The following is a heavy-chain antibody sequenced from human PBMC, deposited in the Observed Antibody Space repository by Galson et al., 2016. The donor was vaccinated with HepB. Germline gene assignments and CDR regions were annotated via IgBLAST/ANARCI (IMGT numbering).Heavy chain of an antibody. V-gene: IGHV3-9*01. Sequence: SLRLSCAASGFTFGDYAMHWVRQAPGKGLEWVAGISWNSGTIDYVDSVKGRFTISRDNAKNSLYLQMSSLRTEDTALYYCAKVGGFGDYIPYYFDSWGQGTLVTVSS. CDR1: GFTFGDYA. D-gene: IGHD4-17*01. CDR2: ISWNSGTI. J-gene: IGHJ4*02. CDR3: AKVGGFGDYIPYYFDS.